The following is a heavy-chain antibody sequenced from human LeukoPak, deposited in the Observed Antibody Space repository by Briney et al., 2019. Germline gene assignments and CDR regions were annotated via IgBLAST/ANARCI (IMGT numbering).Heavy chain of an antibody. Sequence: PGSVSSTPAGLPFTISAMLWGRQARGHRKDWRGWIVVGSGNTNYAQNFQERLTITRDMSTSTADIEPSSLRSDDTAVYYCAANTPRGVREDAFDIWGEGTMVTVSS. CDR2: IVVGSGNT. D-gene: IGHD3-16*01. V-gene: IGHV1-58*02. J-gene: IGHJ3*02. CDR1: GLPFTISA. CDR3: AANTPRGVREDAFDI.